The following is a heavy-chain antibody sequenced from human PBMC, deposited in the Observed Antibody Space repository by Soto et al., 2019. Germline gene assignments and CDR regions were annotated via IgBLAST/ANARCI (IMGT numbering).Heavy chain of an antibody. CDR3: ARAEDYDYWSGPPKYFDN. V-gene: IGHV3-7*03. CDR2: IKQDGSEK. J-gene: IGHJ4*02. CDR1: GSTFRSYW. Sequence: GGSLRLSCATSGSTFRSYWMSWVRQAPGKGPEWVANIKQDGSEKQYVDSVKGRFTVSRDNAKKSLDLQMNSLRVEDTAVYYCARAEDYDYWSGPPKYFDNWGQGTQVTVS. D-gene: IGHD3-3*01.